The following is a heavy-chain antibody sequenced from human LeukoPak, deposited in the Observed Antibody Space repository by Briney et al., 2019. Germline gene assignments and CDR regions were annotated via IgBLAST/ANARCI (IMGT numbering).Heavy chain of an antibody. CDR2: IYYSGST. CDR1: GGSISSSIHY. J-gene: IGHJ4*02. CDR3: ATTYYDYVWGSYRYCNHGSTPPDY. V-gene: IGHV4-39*01. Sequence: SETLSLTCTVSGGSISSSIHYWGWIRQPPGKGLEWIGTIYYSGSTHYNPSLKSRVTISVDTSKNQFSLKLSSVTAADTAVYYCATTYYDYVWGSYRYCNHGSTPPDYWGQGTLVTVSS. D-gene: IGHD3-16*02.